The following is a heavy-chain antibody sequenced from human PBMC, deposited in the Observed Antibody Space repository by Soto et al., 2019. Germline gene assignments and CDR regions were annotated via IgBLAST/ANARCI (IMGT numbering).Heavy chain of an antibody. Sequence: GASVKVSCKASGGTFSSYRFNWVRQARGQGLEWLGGIVPIYRTADYAQKFQGRVTITAGESTRTVYMELSSLKSQDTALYYCARDSGAKLSSSWGQGTLVTVSS. CDR2: IVPIYRTA. V-gene: IGHV1-69*13. D-gene: IGHD6-13*01. J-gene: IGHJ4*02. CDR3: ARDSGAKLSSS. CDR1: GGTFSSYR.